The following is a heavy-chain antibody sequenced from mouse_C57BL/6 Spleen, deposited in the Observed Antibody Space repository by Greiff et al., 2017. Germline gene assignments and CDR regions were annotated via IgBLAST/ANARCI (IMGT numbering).Heavy chain of an antibody. Sequence: QVHVKQPGAELVKPGASVKLSCKASGYTFTSYWMQWVKQRPGQGLEWIGEIDPSDSYTNYNQKFKGKATLTVDTSSSTAYMQLSSLTSEDSAVYYCARDSSGYTWFAYWGQGTLVTVSA. CDR3: ARDSSGYTWFAY. CDR2: IDPSDSYT. D-gene: IGHD3-2*02. CDR1: GYTFTSYW. J-gene: IGHJ3*01. V-gene: IGHV1-50*01.